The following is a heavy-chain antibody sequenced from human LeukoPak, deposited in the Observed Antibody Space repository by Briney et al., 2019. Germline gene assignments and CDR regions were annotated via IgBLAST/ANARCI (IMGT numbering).Heavy chain of an antibody. CDR1: GFTFSSYS. V-gene: IGHV3-21*01. D-gene: IGHD3-10*01. Sequence: GGSLRLSCAASGFTFSSYSMNWVRQAPGKGLEWVSSISSSSSYIYYADSVKGRFTISRDNAQNSLFLQMDNLRAEDVAVYYCAREARGARRDFDFWGQGTLVTVSS. J-gene: IGHJ4*02. CDR3: AREARGARRDFDF. CDR2: ISSSSSYI.